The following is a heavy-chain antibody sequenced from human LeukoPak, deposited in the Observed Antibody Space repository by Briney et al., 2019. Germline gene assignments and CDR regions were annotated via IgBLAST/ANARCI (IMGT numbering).Heavy chain of an antibody. V-gene: IGHV4-39*07. CDR3: ARGATGYYYYGMDV. Sequence: SETLSLTCTVSGGSISSGDYSWSWIRQPPGKGLEWIGEINHSGSTNYNPSLKSRVTISVDTSKNQFSLKLSSVTAADTAVYYCARGATGYYYYGMDVWGQGTTVTVSS. CDR1: GGSISSGDYS. J-gene: IGHJ6*02. CDR2: INHSGST.